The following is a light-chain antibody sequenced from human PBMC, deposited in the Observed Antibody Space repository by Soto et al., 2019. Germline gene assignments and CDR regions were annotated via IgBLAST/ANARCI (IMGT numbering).Light chain of an antibody. V-gene: IGKV1-39*01. CDR1: QSISSN. J-gene: IGKJ1*01. CDR3: QQSYSSPPT. CDR2: AAS. Sequence: DIPMTQSPSSLSASVGDRVTITCRASQSISSNLNWYQQKPGKVPKLLIYAASSLQSGVPSRFSGSGSGTDFTLTINSLQPEDFATYYCQQSYSSPPTFGQGTKVEI.